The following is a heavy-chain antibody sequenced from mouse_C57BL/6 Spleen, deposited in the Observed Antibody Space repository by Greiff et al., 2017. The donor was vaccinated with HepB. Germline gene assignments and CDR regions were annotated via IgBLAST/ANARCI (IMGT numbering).Heavy chain of an antibody. J-gene: IGHJ2*01. CDR3: ARVAYDYDIDY. D-gene: IGHD2-4*01. CDR2: INYDGSST. Sequence: EVKLVESEGGLVQPGSSMKLSCTASGFTFSDYYMAWVRQVPEKGLEWVANINYDGSSTYYLDSLKSRFIISRDNAKNILYLQMSSLKSEDTATYYCARVAYDYDIDYWGQGTTLTVSS. V-gene: IGHV5-16*01. CDR1: GFTFSDYY.